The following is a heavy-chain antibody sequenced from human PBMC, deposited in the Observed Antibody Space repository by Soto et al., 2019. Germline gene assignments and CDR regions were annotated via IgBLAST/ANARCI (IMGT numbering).Heavy chain of an antibody. J-gene: IGHJ1*01. CDR3: ARNFHCSGGSCYYFQH. D-gene: IGHD2-15*01. CDR2: IIPIFGTA. V-gene: IGHV1-69*06. CDR1: GGTFSSYA. Sequence: ASVKVSCKASGGTFSSYAISWVRQAPGQGLEWMGGIIPIFGTANYAQKFQGRVTITADKSTSTAYMELSSLRSEDTAVYYCARNFHCSGGSCYYFQHWGQGTLVTVSS.